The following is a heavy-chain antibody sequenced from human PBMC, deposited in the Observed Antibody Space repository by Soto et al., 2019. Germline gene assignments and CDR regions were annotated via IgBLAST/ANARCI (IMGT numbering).Heavy chain of an antibody. D-gene: IGHD3-10*02. J-gene: IGHJ4*02. CDR1: GCSFTSYW. Sequence: GESLKISCKGSGCSFTSYWIGWVRQIPGKGLEWMGIIYPDDSDTRYSPSFQGQVTISADKSISTAYLQWSSLKASDTAMYYCARLFGYGTYYFDYWGQGTLVTVSS. CDR2: IYPDDSDT. V-gene: IGHV5-51*01. CDR3: ARLFGYGTYYFDY.